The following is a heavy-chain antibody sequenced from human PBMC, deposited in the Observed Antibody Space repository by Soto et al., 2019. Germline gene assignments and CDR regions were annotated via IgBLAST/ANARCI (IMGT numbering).Heavy chain of an antibody. CDR1: GYTFANYG. V-gene: IGHV1-18*01. D-gene: IGHD3-10*01. CDR2: ISGYNGNT. Sequence: QVQLVQSGGEVKKPGASVKVSCKTSGYTFANYGITWVRQAPGQGLEWMGWISGYNGNTNYAQRLQGRVTLTTDTSTSTAYMELRSLRSDDTAVYYCARDSDQGYYNGMDVWGQGTTVTVSS. CDR3: ARDSDQGYYNGMDV. J-gene: IGHJ6*02.